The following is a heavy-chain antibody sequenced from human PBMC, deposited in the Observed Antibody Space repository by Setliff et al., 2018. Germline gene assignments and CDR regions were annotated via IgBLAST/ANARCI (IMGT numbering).Heavy chain of an antibody. CDR1: GGSMSNYF. CDR2: IQTSGTT. CDR3: ARDPGNGHYMDV. J-gene: IGHJ6*03. Sequence: SETLSLTCSVAGGSMSNYFWSWVRRPPGKGLEWIGYIQTSGTTNYNPSLKSRVTISVDTSKNQLSLRLTSVTAADTAVYYCARDPGNGHYMDVWGKGATVTVSS. V-gene: IGHV4-4*08.